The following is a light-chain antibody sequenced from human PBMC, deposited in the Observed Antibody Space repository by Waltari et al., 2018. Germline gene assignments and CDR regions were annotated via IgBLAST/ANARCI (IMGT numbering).Light chain of an antibody. V-gene: IGKV4-1*01. CDR2: WAS. Sequence: VMTPSPVSLSVALGEAPTLTCKSHQSIFYSSNKKNYLTWYQHKPGQPPKLLIYWASTRESGVPDRFSGGGSGTDFTLTISSLQAEDVAIYYCQQYFGTPRTFGGGTRVEIK. J-gene: IGKJ4*01. CDR3: QQYFGTPRT. CDR1: QSIFYSSNKKNY.